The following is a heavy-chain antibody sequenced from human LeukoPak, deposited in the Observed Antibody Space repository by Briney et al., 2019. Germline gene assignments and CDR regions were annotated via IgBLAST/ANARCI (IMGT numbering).Heavy chain of an antibody. J-gene: IGHJ4*02. CDR1: GGSFSGYY. D-gene: IGHD5-18*01. CDR3: ARLDTAMADY. V-gene: IGHV4-34*01. Sequence: SETLSLTCAVYGGSFSGYYWSWIRQPPGKGLEWIGEINHSGSTDYNPSLKSRVTISVDTSKNQFSLKLSSVTAADTAVYYCARLDTAMADYWGQGTLVTVSS. CDR2: INHSGST.